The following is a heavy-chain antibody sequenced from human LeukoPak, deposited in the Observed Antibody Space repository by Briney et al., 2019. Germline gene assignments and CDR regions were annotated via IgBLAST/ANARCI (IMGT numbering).Heavy chain of an antibody. CDR1: GFTFSSYW. J-gene: IGHJ6*03. CDR2: IKQDGSEK. CDR3: ARDTVGATNLYYYYYMDV. V-gene: IGHV3-7*01. Sequence: GGSLRLSCAASGFTFSSYWMSWVRQAPGKGLEWVANIKQDGSEKYYVDSVKGRFTISRDNAKNSLYLQMNSLRAEDTAVYYCARDTVGATNLYYYYYMDVWGKGTTVTVSS. D-gene: IGHD1-26*01.